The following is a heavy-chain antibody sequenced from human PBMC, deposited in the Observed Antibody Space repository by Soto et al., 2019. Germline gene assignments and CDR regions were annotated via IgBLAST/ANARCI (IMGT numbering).Heavy chain of an antibody. J-gene: IGHJ5*02. Sequence: SETLSLTCAVYGGSFSGYYWSWIRQPPGKGLEWIGEINHSGSTNYNPSLKSRITISVDTSKNQFSLKLSSVTAADTAVYYCARHSTGYYYSWFDPWGQGTLVTVS. V-gene: IGHV4-34*01. D-gene: IGHD3-22*01. CDR2: INHSGST. CDR1: GGSFSGYY. CDR3: ARHSTGYYYSWFDP.